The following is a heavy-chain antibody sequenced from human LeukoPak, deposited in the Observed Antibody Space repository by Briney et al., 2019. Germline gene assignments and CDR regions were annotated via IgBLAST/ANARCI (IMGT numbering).Heavy chain of an antibody. CDR3: ARGDSSGWYSQYFDY. Sequence: SETLSLTCTVSGGSISSGDYYWSWIRQPPGKGLEWIGYIYYSGSTYYNPSLKSRVTISVDTSKNQFSLKLSSVTAADTAVYYCARGDSSGWYSQYFDYWGQGTLVTVSS. V-gene: IGHV4-30-4*01. CDR2: IYYSGST. CDR1: GGSISSGDYY. D-gene: IGHD6-19*01. J-gene: IGHJ4*02.